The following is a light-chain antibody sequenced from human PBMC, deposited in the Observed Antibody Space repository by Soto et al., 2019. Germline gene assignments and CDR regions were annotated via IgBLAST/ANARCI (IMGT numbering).Light chain of an antibody. CDR1: QSVSSN. J-gene: IGKJ1*01. CDR2: GAS. CDR3: QQYSDWPPT. Sequence: EIVVTHSPATLSVSPGERATLSCSASQSVSSNLAWYQQKPGQAPRLLINGASTRATGIPARFSGSGSGTEFSLTISSLQSEDFAVYYCQQYSDWPPTFGQGTKVDIK. V-gene: IGKV3-15*01.